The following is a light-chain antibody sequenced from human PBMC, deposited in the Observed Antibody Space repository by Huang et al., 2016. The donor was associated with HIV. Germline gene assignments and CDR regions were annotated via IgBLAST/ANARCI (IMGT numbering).Light chain of an antibody. J-gene: IGKJ2*01. CDR3: HQYNDWSRYT. CDR1: QSVSNN. CDR2: AAS. V-gene: IGKV3-15*01. Sequence: EIVMTQSPDTLSVSPGERATLSCRASQSVSNNLAWYQQKPGQAPRLLIFAASTRAAGVPARCSGSGSGAEFTLTISSLQSEDFGVYYCHQYNDWSRYTFGQGTRLEIK.